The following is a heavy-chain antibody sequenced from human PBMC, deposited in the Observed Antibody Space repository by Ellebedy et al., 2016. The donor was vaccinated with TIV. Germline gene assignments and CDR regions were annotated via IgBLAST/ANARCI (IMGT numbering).Heavy chain of an antibody. CDR3: ARVPHIVVVPAANHYYMDV. J-gene: IGHJ6*03. Sequence: SVKVSCXASGGTFSSYAISWVRQAPGQGLEWMGGIIPIFGTANYAQKFQGRVTITADESTSTAYMELSSLRSEDTAVYYCARVPHIVVVPAANHYYMDVWGKGTTVTVSS. V-gene: IGHV1-69*13. CDR2: IIPIFGTA. CDR1: GGTFSSYA. D-gene: IGHD2-2*01.